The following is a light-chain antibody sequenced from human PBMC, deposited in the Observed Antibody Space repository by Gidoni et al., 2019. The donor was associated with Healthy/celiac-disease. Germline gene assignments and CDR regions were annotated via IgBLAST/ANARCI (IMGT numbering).Light chain of an antibody. CDR1: QSVSSY. J-gene: IGKJ4*01. CDR3: QQRSNWHT. Sequence: EIVLTQSPATLALSPGERATLSCRASQSVSSYLACYQQKPGQAPRLLIYDASNGATGIPARFSGSGSGTDFTLTISSLEPEDFAVYFCQQRSNWHTFGGGTKVEIK. V-gene: IGKV3-11*01. CDR2: DAS.